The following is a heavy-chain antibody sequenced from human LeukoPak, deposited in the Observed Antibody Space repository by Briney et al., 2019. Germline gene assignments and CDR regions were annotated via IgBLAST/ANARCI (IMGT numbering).Heavy chain of an antibody. CDR1: GGSFSGYC. D-gene: IGHD4-17*01. CDR2: INHSGST. Sequence: SETLSLTCAVYGGSFSGYCWSWIRQPPGKGLEWIGEINHSGSTNYNPSLKSRVTISVDTSKNQFSLKLSSVTAADTAVYYCAREEYTVTTWGDAFDIWGQGTMVTVSS. CDR3: AREEYTVTTWGDAFDI. V-gene: IGHV4-34*01. J-gene: IGHJ3*02.